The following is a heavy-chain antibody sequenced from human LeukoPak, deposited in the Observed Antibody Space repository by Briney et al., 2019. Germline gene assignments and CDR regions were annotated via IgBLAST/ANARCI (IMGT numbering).Heavy chain of an antibody. V-gene: IGHV3-30-3*01. J-gene: IGHJ6*02. CDR3: TRGGTQNYYYYGMDV. CDR1: GFTFINYA. CDR2: ISYEGGTNK. Sequence: GRSLRLSCEASGFTFINYALHWVRQAPGRGLEWVAIISYEGGTNKYYADSVKGRFTISRDNSKNTLYLQMNGLRGEDTAVYYCTRGGTQNYYYYGMDVWGQGTTVTVSS.